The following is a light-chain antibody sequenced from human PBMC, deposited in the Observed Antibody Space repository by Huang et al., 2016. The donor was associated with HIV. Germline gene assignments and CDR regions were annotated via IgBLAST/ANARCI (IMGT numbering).Light chain of an antibody. CDR3: MQGTHWPQT. V-gene: IGKV2-30*02. Sequence: DVVLTQSPLSLPVTLGQPASISCKSSHSLLHSDGNTYLNWFLKRPGQSPRRLIYKVSNREFGVPARFSGSGSGADFTLTISRVEADDIGVYYCMQGTHWPQTFGQGTKVEVK. J-gene: IGKJ1*01. CDR2: KVS. CDR1: HSLLHSDGNTY.